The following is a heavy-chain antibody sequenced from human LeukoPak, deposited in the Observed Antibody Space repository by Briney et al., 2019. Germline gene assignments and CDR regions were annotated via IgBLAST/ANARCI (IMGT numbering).Heavy chain of an antibody. D-gene: IGHD6-13*01. V-gene: IGHV3-74*01. CDR1: GFAFSSNW. CDR2: ISTDARTI. J-gene: IGHJ4*02. CDR3: VRGQATAWGLDY. Sequence: GGSLRLSCAASGFAFSSNWMHWVRQAPGKGLVWVSHISTDARTITYAAFVRGRFTISRDNAKNTLYLQMNSLRAEDTALYYCVRGQATAWGLDYWGQGTLVTVSS.